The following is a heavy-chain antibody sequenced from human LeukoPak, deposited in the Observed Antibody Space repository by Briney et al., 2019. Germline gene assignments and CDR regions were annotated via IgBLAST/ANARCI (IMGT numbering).Heavy chain of an antibody. D-gene: IGHD1-26*01. CDR3: AKDLSPLVGTTIYFYSYGMDV. Sequence: PGRSLRLSCAASGFTFSSYGMHWVRQAPGKGLEWVTFISFDGSNKYYADSVKGRFTISRDNSKNTLYLQMNSLRTEDTAVYYCAKDLSPLVGTTIYFYSYGMDVWGQGTTVTVSS. V-gene: IGHV3-30*18. CDR2: ISFDGSNK. J-gene: IGHJ6*02. CDR1: GFTFSSYG.